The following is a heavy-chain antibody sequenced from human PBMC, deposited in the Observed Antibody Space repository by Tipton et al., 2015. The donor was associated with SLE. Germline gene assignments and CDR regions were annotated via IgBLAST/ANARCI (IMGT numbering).Heavy chain of an antibody. CDR2: IGWDSAYI. Sequence: SLRLSCAASGFSFDDYAIQWVRQAPGKGLEWVAGIGWDSAYIAYEDSVEGRFTISRDNAKKSLYLQMDSLRPDDTAYYYCVRVGTPDYYMDVWGKGTRVTVSS. J-gene: IGHJ6*03. CDR1: GFSFDDYA. D-gene: IGHD7-27*01. V-gene: IGHV3-9*01. CDR3: VRVGTPDYYMDV.